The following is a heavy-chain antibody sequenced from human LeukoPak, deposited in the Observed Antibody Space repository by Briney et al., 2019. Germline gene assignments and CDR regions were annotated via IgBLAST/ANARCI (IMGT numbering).Heavy chain of an antibody. CDR3: AKGWMDLSFDY. CDR1: GFTFSSYW. Sequence: PGGSLRLSCAASGFTFSSYWMHWVRQAPGKGLEWVSSISGSGGSTYFADSVRGRFTISRDNSRTTLYLQMNSLRAEDTAVYYCAKGWMDLSFDYWGQGILVAVSS. CDR2: ISGSGGST. V-gene: IGHV3-23*01. J-gene: IGHJ4*02. D-gene: IGHD2-2*03.